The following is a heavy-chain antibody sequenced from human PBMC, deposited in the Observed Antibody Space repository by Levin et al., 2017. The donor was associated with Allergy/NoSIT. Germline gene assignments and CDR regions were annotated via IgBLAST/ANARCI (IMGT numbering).Heavy chain of an antibody. D-gene: IGHD6-19*01. CDR1: GYSFSNYW. Sequence: GESLKISCEGSGYSFSNYWIGWVRQMPGKGLEWMGIIYPGDSDTRYSPSFQGQVTFSADKSISTAHLQWSSLKASDTAMYYCGRMRGIVATEGVSVAGTLDYFDYWGQGTLVTVSS. V-gene: IGHV5-51*01. J-gene: IGHJ4*02. CDR2: IYPGDSDT. CDR3: GRMRGIVATEGVSVAGTLDYFDY.